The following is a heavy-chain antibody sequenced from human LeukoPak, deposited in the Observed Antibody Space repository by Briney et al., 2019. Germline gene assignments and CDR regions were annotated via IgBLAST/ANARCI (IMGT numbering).Heavy chain of an antibody. J-gene: IGHJ4*02. Sequence: GGSLRLSCSASGFTFSSYAMHWVRQAPGKGLEYVSTISSNGGSTYYADSVKGRFTISRDNSKNTLYLQVSSLRAEDTAVYNCVKAGAYNYATSFDYWGQGTLVAVSS. V-gene: IGHV3-64D*06. CDR3: VKAGAYNYATSFDY. CDR2: ISSNGGST. D-gene: IGHD5-18*01. CDR1: GFTFSSYA.